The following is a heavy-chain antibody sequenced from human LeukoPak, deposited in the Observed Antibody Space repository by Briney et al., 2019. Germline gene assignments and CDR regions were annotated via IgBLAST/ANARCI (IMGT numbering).Heavy chain of an antibody. Sequence: GGSLRLSCAASGFTFSSYAMSWVRQAPGKGLEWVSAISGSGGSTYYADPVKGRFTISRDNSKNTLYLQMNSLRAEDTAVYYCAKVSGDYVWGSYRYGYWGQGTLVTVSS. D-gene: IGHD3-16*02. CDR1: GFTFSSYA. J-gene: IGHJ4*02. CDR3: AKVSGDYVWGSYRYGY. V-gene: IGHV3-23*01. CDR2: ISGSGGST.